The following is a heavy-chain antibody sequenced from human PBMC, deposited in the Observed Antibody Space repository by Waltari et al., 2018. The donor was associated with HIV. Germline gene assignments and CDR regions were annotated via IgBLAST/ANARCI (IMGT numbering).Heavy chain of an antibody. CDR1: GGTFSTYP. Sequence: QVQLVQSGAEVKKPGSSVKVSCEASGGTFSTYPISWVRQAPGQGLEWMGGFLPIFGVSNYAQKFQGRVTITADESTSTAYMELSSLRSEDTAVYYCARDLGAGSLRDTLWGQGTQVIVSS. CDR3: ARDLGAGSLRDTL. J-gene: IGHJ4*02. V-gene: IGHV1-69*01. CDR2: FLPIFGVS. D-gene: IGHD3-10*01.